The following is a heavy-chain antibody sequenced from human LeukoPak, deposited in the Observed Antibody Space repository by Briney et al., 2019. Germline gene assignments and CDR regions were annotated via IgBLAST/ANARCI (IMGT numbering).Heavy chain of an antibody. V-gene: IGHV3-23*01. Sequence: GGFLRLSCAASGFTFSSYAMSWVRQAPGKGLEWVSAISGSGDSTYYADSVKGRFTISRDNSKNTLYLQMNSLRAEDTAVYYCAKGRSSSSSRWFDPWGQGTLVTVSS. D-gene: IGHD6-6*01. CDR1: GFTFSSYA. CDR3: AKGRSSSSSRWFDP. CDR2: ISGSGDST. J-gene: IGHJ5*02.